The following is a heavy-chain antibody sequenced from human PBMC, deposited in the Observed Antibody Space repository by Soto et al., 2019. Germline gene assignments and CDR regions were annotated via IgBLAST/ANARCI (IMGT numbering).Heavy chain of an antibody. CDR3: ARGLVGYESLDY. CDR1: GYTFTGFY. J-gene: IGHJ4*02. V-gene: IGHV1-2*02. D-gene: IGHD5-12*01. Sequence: QVQLVQSGAEVKKPGASVKVSCKASGYTFTGFYIHWVRQAPGQGLECMGWINPNSGGTNFAQTFQGRVTMTRDTSISTAFMELSRLRSDDTAVFYCARGLVGYESLDYWGQGTLVTVSS. CDR2: INPNSGGT.